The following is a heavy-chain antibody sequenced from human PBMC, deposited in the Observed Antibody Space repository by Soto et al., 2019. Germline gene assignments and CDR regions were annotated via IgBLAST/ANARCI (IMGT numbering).Heavy chain of an antibody. J-gene: IGHJ4*02. V-gene: IGHV3-23*01. CDR3: AKGRASDCPGCTQDY. Sequence: EVQLLESGGGLAQPGGSLRLPCAAFAFTFSTYAMSWVRQAPGKGLEWVSVVSGRGDSTYYADSVKGRLTISRDNSKNTLYLQMNSLRAEDTAVYYCAKGRASDCPGCTQDYWGQGTLVTVSS. CDR1: AFTFSTYA. CDR2: VSGRGDST. D-gene: IGHD2-21*02.